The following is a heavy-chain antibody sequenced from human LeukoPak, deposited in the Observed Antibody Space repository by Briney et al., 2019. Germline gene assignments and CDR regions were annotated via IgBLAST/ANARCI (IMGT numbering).Heavy chain of an antibody. CDR2: ISYDGSNK. CDR1: GFTFSSYG. D-gene: IGHD3-22*01. J-gene: IGHJ4*02. V-gene: IGHV3-30*18. Sequence: GGSLRLSCAASGFTFSSYGMHWVRQAPGKGLEWVAVISYDGSNKYYADSVKGRFTISRDNSKNTLYLQMNSLRAGDTAVYYCAKDPGRYDSSGYYCGYWGQGTLVTVSS. CDR3: AKDPGRYDSSGYYCGY.